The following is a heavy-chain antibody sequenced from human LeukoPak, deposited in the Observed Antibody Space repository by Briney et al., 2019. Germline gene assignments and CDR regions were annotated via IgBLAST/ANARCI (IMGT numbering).Heavy chain of an antibody. J-gene: IGHJ4*02. Sequence: GGSLRLSCAASGFTFSSYSMSWVRQAPGKGLEWVSSISSSSSYIYYADSVKGRFTISRDNAKNSLYLQMNSLRAEDTAVYYCARDYGSGSPYYFDYWGQGTLVTVSS. V-gene: IGHV3-21*01. CDR3: ARDYGSGSPYYFDY. D-gene: IGHD3-10*01. CDR2: ISSSSSYI. CDR1: GFTFSSYS.